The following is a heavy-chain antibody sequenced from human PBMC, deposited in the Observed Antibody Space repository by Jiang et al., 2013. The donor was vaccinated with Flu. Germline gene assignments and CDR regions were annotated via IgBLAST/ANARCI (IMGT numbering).Heavy chain of an antibody. CDR3: ARAKLGWLPVSLDL. J-gene: IGHJ2*01. CDR1: GSISSGDYY. CDR2: IYYSGST. D-gene: IGHD5-12*01. V-gene: IGHV4-30-4*01. Sequence: GSISSGDYYWSWIRQPPGKGLEWIGYIYYSGSTYYNPSLKSRVTISVDTSKNQFSLKLSSVTAADTAVYYCARAKLGWLPVSLDLWGRGTLVTVSS.